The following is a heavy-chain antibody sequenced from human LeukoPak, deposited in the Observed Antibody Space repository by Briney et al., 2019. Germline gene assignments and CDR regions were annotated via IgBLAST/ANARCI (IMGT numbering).Heavy chain of an antibody. Sequence: GGSLRLSCAASGFTFSNYAMSWVRQAPGKGLQWVSGIDAKGTRTYYADSVKGRFSISRDNSKNTLFLQMNSLRVEDTAVYYCVKEVVATIPPLWGQGILVTVSS. CDR2: IDAKGTRT. CDR1: GFTFSNYA. CDR3: VKEVVATIPPL. V-gene: IGHV3-23*01. D-gene: IGHD5-12*01. J-gene: IGHJ4*02.